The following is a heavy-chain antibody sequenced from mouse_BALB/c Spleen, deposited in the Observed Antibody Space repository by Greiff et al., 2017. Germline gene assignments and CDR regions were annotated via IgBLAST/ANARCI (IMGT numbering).Heavy chain of an antibody. CDR2: ILPGSGST. CDR1: GYTFSSYW. J-gene: IGHJ2*01. V-gene: IGHV1-9*01. Sequence: QVQLQQSGAELMKPGASVKISCKATGYTFSSYWIEWVKQRPGHGLEWIGEILPGSGSTNYNEKFKGKATFTADISSNTAYMQLSSLTSEDSAVYYCAKERLFDYWGQGTTLTVSS. CDR3: AKERLFDY.